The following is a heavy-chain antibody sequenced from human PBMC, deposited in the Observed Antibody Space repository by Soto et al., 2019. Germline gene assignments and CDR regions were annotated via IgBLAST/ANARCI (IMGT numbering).Heavy chain of an antibody. D-gene: IGHD3-10*01. J-gene: IGHJ4*02. CDR2: ISGSGGST. CDR1: GFTFSSYA. CDR3: AKDLSTFVLLWFGPAGDFDY. V-gene: IGHV3-23*01. Sequence: GGSLRLSCAASGFTFSSYAMSWVRQAPGKGLEWVSAISGSGGSTYYADSVKGRFTISRDNSKNTLYLQMNSLRAEDTAVYYCAKDLSTFVLLWFGPAGDFDYWGQGTLVTVSS.